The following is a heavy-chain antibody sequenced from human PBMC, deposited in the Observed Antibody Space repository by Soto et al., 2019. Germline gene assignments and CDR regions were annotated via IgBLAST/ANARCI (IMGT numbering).Heavy chain of an antibody. CDR2: IYYSGST. V-gene: IGHV4-59*12. D-gene: IGHD2-2*01. Sequence: PSETLSLTCTVSGGSISSYYWSWIRQPPGKGLEWIGYIYYSGSTNYNPSLKSRVTISVDTSKNQFSLKLSSVTAADTAVYYCARGGGTEYCSSTSCYRSDYYYGMDVWGQGTTVTVSS. CDR1: GGSISSYY. J-gene: IGHJ6*02. CDR3: ARGGGTEYCSSTSCYRSDYYYGMDV.